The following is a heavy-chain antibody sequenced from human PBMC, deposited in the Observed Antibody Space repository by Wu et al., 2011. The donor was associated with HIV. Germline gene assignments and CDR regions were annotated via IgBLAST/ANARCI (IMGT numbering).Heavy chain of an antibody. CDR2: MNPNSGNA. D-gene: IGHD3-10*01. J-gene: IGHJ5*02. CDR1: GYTFTDYH. V-gene: IGHV1-8*02. CDR3: TIGRGSRPRFDP. Sequence: QVQLVQSGAEVKKPGASVTVSCKASGYTFTDYHMHWVRQASGQGLEWMGWMNPNSGNAGYAQKFQGRVTMTKGASIGTAYMELSSLTSEDTAVYYCTIGRGSRPRFDPWGQGTLVTVSS.